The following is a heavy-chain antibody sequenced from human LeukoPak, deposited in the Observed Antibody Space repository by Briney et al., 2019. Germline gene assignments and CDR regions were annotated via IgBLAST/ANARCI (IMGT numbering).Heavy chain of an antibody. CDR1: GYTFINYY. D-gene: IGHD2-21*01. Sequence: ASVTVSCQASGYTFINYYMHWVRQAPGQGLEWMGIINPSGGSTSYAQKFQGRVTMTRDTSTSTVYMELSSLRSEDTAVYYCARDESTSILWWWGQGTLVTVSS. CDR3: ARDESTSILWW. CDR2: INPSGGST. V-gene: IGHV1-46*01. J-gene: IGHJ1*01.